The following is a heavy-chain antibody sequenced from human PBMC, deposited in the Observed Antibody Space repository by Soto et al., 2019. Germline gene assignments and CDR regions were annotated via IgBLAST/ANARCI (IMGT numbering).Heavy chain of an antibody. Sequence: QVQLMQSGAEVKKPGASVKVSCKASGDTFTDYYIHWVRQAPGQGLEWMGTVNPSGGHTTYAQHFLCRVTMTRDPSTSTLYMELTSLTSDDTAIYYCARGGHVVVVTAALDYWGQGTLVTVSS. CDR3: ARGGHVVVVTAALDY. J-gene: IGHJ4*02. CDR1: GDTFTDYY. D-gene: IGHD2-21*02. CDR2: VNPSGGHT. V-gene: IGHV1-46*01.